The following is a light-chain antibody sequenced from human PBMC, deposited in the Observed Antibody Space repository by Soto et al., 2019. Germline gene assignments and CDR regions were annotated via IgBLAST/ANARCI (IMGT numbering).Light chain of an antibody. CDR1: SSNIGAGYD. Sequence: QSVLTQPPSVSGAPGLRVTISCTGSSSNIGAGYDVHWYQQLPGTAPKLLIYGNSNRPSGVPDRFSGSRSGTSASLAITGLQAKDEADYYCQSYDSSLSGSVFVTGSKFTVL. J-gene: IGLJ1*01. CDR2: GNS. V-gene: IGLV1-40*01. CDR3: QSYDSSLSGSV.